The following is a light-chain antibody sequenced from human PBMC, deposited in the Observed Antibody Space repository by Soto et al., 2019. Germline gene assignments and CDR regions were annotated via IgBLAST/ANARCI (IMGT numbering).Light chain of an antibody. V-gene: IGKV3-20*01. CDR1: QSVSSSY. CDR3: QQYGSSPSYT. CDR2: GAS. J-gene: IGKJ2*01. Sequence: EIVLTQSPGTLSLSPGERATLSCRASQSVSSSYSAWYQQKPDQAPRLLIYGASSRATDIPDRFSGSGSGTDFTLTISRLESEDFAVYYCQQYGSSPSYTFGQGTKLEIK.